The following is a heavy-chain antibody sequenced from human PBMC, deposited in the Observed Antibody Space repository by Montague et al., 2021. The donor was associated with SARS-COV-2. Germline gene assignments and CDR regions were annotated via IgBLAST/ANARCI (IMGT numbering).Heavy chain of an antibody. CDR2: ISYDGSNK. V-gene: IGHV3-30*04. CDR3: ARDDGSGSYYVSFDY. J-gene: IGHJ4*02. Sequence: SLRLKGEEEVFTFSSHAMHWVRQAPGKGLEWVAIISYDGSNKYYADSVKGRFTISRDNSKNTLYLQMNSLRAEDTAVYYCARDDGSGSYYVSFDYWGQGTLVTVSS. D-gene: IGHD3-10*01. CDR1: VFTFSSHA.